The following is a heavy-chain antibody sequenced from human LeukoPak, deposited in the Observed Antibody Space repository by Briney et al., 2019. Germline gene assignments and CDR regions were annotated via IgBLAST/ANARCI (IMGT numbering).Heavy chain of an antibody. CDR3: ANYSPRGHNGMDV. CDR2: IYSTGST. CDR1: GGSIDNYY. D-gene: IGHD4-11*01. V-gene: IGHV4-4*07. Sequence: SETLSLTCTVSGGSIDNYYWSWIRQPAGKGLEWIGHIYSTGSTNYNPSLKSRVIMSVDTSKNQFSLNLSSVTAADTAVYYCANYSPRGHNGMDVWGQGTTVTVSS. J-gene: IGHJ6*02.